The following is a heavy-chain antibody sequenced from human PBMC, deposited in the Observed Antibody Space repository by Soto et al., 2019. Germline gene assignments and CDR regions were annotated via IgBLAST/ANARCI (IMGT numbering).Heavy chain of an antibody. CDR2: IYSSGSN. Sequence: SETLSLTCSVSGGSISRYYWSLIRQPPGKGLEWIGYIYSSGSNNYNPSLKSRVTISVDTSKNQFSLKLSSVTAADTAVYYCARVRGLVTKLTEHWWFDPWGQGTLVTVS. CDR3: ARVRGLVTKLTEHWWFDP. CDR1: GGSISRYY. D-gene: IGHD6-19*01. J-gene: IGHJ5*02. V-gene: IGHV4-59*01.